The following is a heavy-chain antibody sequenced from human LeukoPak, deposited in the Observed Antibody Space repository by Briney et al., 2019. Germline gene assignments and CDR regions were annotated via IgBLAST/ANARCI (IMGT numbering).Heavy chain of an antibody. Sequence: AGGSLRLSCAASGFTFSSYAMHWVRQAPGKVLEWVAVISYDGSNKYYAESVKGRFTISRDNSKNTLYLQMNSLRAEDTAVFYCAKAQHSSIWGYFDYWGQGTLVTVSS. CDR3: AKAQHSSIWGYFDY. D-gene: IGHD6-13*01. CDR1: GFTFSSYA. J-gene: IGHJ4*02. V-gene: IGHV3-30*04. CDR2: ISYDGSNK.